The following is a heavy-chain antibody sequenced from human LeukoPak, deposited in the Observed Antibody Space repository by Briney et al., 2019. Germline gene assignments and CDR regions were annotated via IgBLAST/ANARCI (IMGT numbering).Heavy chain of an antibody. CDR3: ARGLGIAAMSYFDY. V-gene: IGHV1-69*01. D-gene: IGHD2-2*01. CDR2: VIPIFGTA. Sequence: SVKVSCKAPGGTFSSYAISWVRQAPGQGLEWMGGVIPIFGTANYAQKFQGRVTITADESTSTAYMELSSLRSEDTAVYYCARGLGIAAMSYFDYWGQGTLVTVSS. CDR1: GGTFSSYA. J-gene: IGHJ4*02.